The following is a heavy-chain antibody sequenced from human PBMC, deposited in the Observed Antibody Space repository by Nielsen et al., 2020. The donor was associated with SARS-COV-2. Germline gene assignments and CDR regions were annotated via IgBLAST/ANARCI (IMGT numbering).Heavy chain of an antibody. CDR2: IYPGDSDI. CDR3: GRLRDHFSSGWHLDY. CDR1: GYTFTTYW. D-gene: IGHD6-25*01. V-gene: IGHV5-51*01. J-gene: IGHJ4*02. Sequence: KVSCKASGYTFTTYWIGWVRQMPGNGLEWMGTIYPGDSDIRYSPSFQGQVTISVDKSINTAYLQWSSLRASDSAIYYCGRLRDHFSSGWHLDYWGQGTLVTVSS.